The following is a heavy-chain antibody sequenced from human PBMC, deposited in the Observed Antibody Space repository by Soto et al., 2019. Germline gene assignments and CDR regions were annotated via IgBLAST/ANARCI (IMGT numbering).Heavy chain of an antibody. V-gene: IGHV1-18*01. CDR1: GYAFTTYG. CDR2: ISAHNGNT. J-gene: IGHJ4*02. Sequence: QVRLVQSGDEVKKPGASVKVSCQGSGYAFTTYGITWVRQAPGQGLEWMGWISAHNGNTNYAQKLQGRVTVTRDTSTSTAYMELRSLRYDDTAVYYCARGRYGDYWGQGALVTVSS. D-gene: IGHD1-1*01. CDR3: ARGRYGDY.